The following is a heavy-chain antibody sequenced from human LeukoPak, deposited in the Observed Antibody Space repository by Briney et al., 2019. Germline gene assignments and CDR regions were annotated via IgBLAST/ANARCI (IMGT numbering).Heavy chain of an antibody. CDR1: GFTFSTYW. CDR3: ARAPSEIGGYYPEYFRH. J-gene: IGHJ1*01. CDR2: IKSDGGT. D-gene: IGHD3-22*01. V-gene: IGHV3-74*01. Sequence: SGGSLRLSSAASGFTFSTYWMHWVRQAPGKGLVWVSRIKSDGGTNYADSVKGRFTISRDNAKKTVSLQMNSLRPEDTGVYYCARAPSEIGGYYPEYFRHWGQGALVTVSS.